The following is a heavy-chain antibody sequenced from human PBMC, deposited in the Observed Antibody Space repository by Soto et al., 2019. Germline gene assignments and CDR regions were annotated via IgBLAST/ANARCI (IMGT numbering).Heavy chain of an antibody. CDR2: IIPILGIA. J-gene: IGHJ1*01. D-gene: IGHD3-10*01. V-gene: IGHV1-69*02. CDR1: GGTFSSYT. Sequence: ASVKVSCKASGGTFSSYTISWVRQAPGQGLEWMGRIIPILGIANYAQKFQGRVTITADKSTSTAYMELSSLRSEDTAVYYCARVPYYYGSGSQSPHEYFPHWGQGTLVTVSS. CDR3: ARVPYYYGSGSQSPHEYFPH.